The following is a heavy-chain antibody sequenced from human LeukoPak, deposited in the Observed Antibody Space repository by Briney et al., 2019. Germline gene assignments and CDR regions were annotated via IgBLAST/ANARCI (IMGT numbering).Heavy chain of an antibody. CDR3: AKDLLGYSGYGYFLDY. CDR2: ISGSGGST. J-gene: IGHJ4*02. CDR1: GFTFSSYA. D-gene: IGHD5-12*01. V-gene: IGHV3-23*01. Sequence: GGSLRLSCAASGFTFSSYAMSWVRQAPGKGLEWVSAISGSGGSTFYADSVKGRFTISRDNSKSTVYLQMNSLRAEDTAVYYCAKDLLGYSGYGYFLDYWGQGTLVTVSS.